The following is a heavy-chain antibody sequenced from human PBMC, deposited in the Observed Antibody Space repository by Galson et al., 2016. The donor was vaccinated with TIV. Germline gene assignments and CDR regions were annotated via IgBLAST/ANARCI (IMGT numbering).Heavy chain of an antibody. CDR2: IRSKPYGGTA. CDR1: GFRLGDNA. J-gene: IGHJ4*02. D-gene: IGHD3-10*01. V-gene: IGHV3-49*03. Sequence: SLRLSCAVSGFRLGDNAISWFRQTPEKGLEWVGFIRSKPYGGTAEYAASVRGRFTISRDDSRSTAYLQMDSLKSEDTAVYYCARGRGEIWGPGTLVTVSS. CDR3: ARGRGEI.